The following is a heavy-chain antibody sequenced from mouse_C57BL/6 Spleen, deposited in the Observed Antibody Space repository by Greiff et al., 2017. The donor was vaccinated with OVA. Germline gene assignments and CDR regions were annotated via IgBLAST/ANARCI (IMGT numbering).Heavy chain of an antibody. CDR1: GYTFTSYW. J-gene: IGHJ2*01. D-gene: IGHD1-1*01. Sequence: QVQLQQPGAELVKPGASVKMSCKASGYTFTSYWITWVKPRPGQGLEWIGDIYPGSGSTNYNAKFKSKATLTVDTSSRTAYMQLSSKTSEDSAVNYCARHSITTVVDYWGQGTTLTVSS. CDR2: IYPGSGST. V-gene: IGHV1-55*01. CDR3: ARHSITTVVDY.